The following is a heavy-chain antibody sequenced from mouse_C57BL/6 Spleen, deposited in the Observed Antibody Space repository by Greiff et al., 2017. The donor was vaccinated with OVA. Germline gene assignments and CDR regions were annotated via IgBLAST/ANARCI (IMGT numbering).Heavy chain of an antibody. CDR3: ARPNYYGSTFDY. CDR1: GFTFSSYG. D-gene: IGHD1-1*01. J-gene: IGHJ2*01. V-gene: IGHV5-6*01. CDR2: ISSGGSYT. Sequence: EVQVVESGGDLVKPGGSLKLSCAASGFTFSSYGMSWVRQTPDKRLEWVATISSGGSYTYYPDSVKGRFTIPRDNAKNTLYLQISSLKSEDTSMYYCARPNYYGSTFDYWGQGTTLTVSS.